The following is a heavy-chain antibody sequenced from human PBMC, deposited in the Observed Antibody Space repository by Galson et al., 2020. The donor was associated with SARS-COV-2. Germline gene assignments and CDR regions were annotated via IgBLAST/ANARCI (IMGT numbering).Heavy chain of an antibody. CDR2: ISDDGAKK. D-gene: IGHD3-10*01. CDR3: ATERYDNSRGVES. J-gene: IGHJ4*02. V-gene: IGHV3-30*09. Sequence: GGSLRLSCAASGFPFSSNAMHWVRQAPGKGLEWVTVISDDGAKKYYAASVKGRFAISRDNSEKTLYLQMNSLRGDDTAIYYCATERYDNSRGVESWGEGTLVTVSS. CDR1: GFPFSSNA.